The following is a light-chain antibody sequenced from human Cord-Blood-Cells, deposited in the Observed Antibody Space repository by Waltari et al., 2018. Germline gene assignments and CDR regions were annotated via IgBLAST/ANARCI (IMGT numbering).Light chain of an antibody. CDR2: EVS. V-gene: IGLV2-8*01. J-gene: IGLJ2*01. Sequence: QSALTQPPPASGSPGQSVTIPCTGTTSDLGGYNDVTWYQQHPGKAPKLMINEVSKRPSGVPDRFSGSKSGNTASLTVSGLQAEDEADYYCSSYAGSNKIVVFGGGTKLTVL. CDR3: SSYAGSNKIVV. CDR1: TSDLGGYND.